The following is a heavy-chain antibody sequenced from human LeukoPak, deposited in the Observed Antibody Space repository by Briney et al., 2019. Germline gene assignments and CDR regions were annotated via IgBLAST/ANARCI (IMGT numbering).Heavy chain of an antibody. Sequence: GGSLRLSCVASGVTFTSYWMSWVRQAPGKGLEWVANIKQDGSERYYVDSVKGRFTISRDNAKNSLYLQMISLRVEDTAVYHCAKGGQYFQPWGHGTLVTVSS. CDR2: IKQDGSER. CDR3: AKGGQYFQP. V-gene: IGHV3-7*01. CDR1: GVTFTSYW. J-gene: IGHJ1*01.